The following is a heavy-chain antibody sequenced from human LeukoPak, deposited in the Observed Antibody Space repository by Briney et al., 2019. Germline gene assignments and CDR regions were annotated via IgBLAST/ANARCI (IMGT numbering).Heavy chain of an antibody. CDR3: VASGYVY. CDR1: GVTFSNHG. CDR2: IRSDGTNK. J-gene: IGHJ4*02. Sequence: GGSLRLSCAASGVTFSNHGIHWGRQAPGKGLEWVAFIRSDGTNKYYVDSVKGRFTISRDNSKNSLYLQMNTLSAEDTAIYYCVASGYVYWGQGTLVTVSS. D-gene: IGHD3-22*01. V-gene: IGHV3-30*02.